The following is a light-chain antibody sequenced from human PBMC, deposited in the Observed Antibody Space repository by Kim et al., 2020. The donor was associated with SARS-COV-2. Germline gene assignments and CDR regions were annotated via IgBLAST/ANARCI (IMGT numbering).Light chain of an antibody. CDR1: QAINNY. V-gene: IGKV1-33*01. CDR2: DAS. Sequence: DIQMTQSPSSLSASVGDRVTITCQASQAINNYLNWYQQKPGKAPKLLIYDASNLETGVPSRFSGSGYGTYFTLTISSLEPEDIATYYCQQYDNRPPYIFGQGTKLEIK. CDR3: QQYDNRPPYI. J-gene: IGKJ2*01.